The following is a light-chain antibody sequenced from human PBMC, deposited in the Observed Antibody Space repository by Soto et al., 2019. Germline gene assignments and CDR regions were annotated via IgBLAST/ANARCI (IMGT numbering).Light chain of an antibody. CDR2: AAS. V-gene: IGKV1-6*01. Sequence: AIQMTQTPSSLSSSVGDRVTITCRASQGIRNDLSWYQQKPGNAPQLLIYAASSLQSGVPSRFSGSGSGTDFTLTISGLQPEDLATYFCLQDYNYPRTFGQGTKVDIK. J-gene: IGKJ1*01. CDR1: QGIRND. CDR3: LQDYNYPRT.